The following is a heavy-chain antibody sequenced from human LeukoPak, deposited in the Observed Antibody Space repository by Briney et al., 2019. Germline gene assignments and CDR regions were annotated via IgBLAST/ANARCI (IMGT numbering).Heavy chain of an antibody. CDR3: AKDRNSERGYGIDV. J-gene: IGHJ6*01. CDR2: ISGSGGST. D-gene: IGHD1-14*01. Sequence: PGGSLGLSCAASGFTFSSYAMSWVRQAPGKGLEWVSAISGSGGSTYYADSVKGRFTISRDNSKNTLYLQMDSLRAEDTAVYAWAKDRNSERGYGIDVWGQRAPVTLSS. V-gene: IGHV3-23*01. CDR1: GFTFSSYA.